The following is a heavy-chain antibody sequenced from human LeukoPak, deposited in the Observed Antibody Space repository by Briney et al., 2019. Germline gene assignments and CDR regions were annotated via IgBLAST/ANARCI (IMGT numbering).Heavy chain of an antibody. J-gene: IGHJ5*02. D-gene: IGHD3-3*01. CDR3: ANSVEGNLYYDFWSGYSPYWFDP. V-gene: IGHV3-23*01. CDR1: GFTFSSYA. Sequence: GGSLRLSCAASGFTFSSYATSWVRQAPGQGLEWVPAISGSGGSTYYADSVKGRFTISRDNSKNTLYLQMNSLRAEDTAVYYCANSVEGNLYYDFWSGYSPYWFDPWGQGTLVTVSS. CDR2: ISGSGGST.